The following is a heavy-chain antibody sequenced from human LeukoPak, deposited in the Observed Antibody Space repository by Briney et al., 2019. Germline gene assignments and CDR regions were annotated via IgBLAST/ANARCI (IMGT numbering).Heavy chain of an antibody. V-gene: IGHV1-8*01. CDR3: ARVHSRGIQPVGY. CDR2: MNPNSGNT. D-gene: IGHD5-18*01. CDR1: GDTFTSYD. J-gene: IGHJ4*02. Sequence: GASVKVSCKASGDTFTSYDINWVRQATGQGLEWMGWMNPNSGNTGYAQKFQGRVTMTRNTSISTAYMELSSLRSEDTAVYYCARVHSRGIQPVGYWGQGTLVTVSS.